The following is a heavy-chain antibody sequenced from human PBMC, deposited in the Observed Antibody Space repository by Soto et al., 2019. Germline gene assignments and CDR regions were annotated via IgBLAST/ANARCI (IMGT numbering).Heavy chain of an antibody. Sequence: GGSLRLSCAASGFTFSSYGMHWVRQAPGKGLEWVAVISYDGSNKYYADSVKGRFTISRDNSKNTLYLQMNSLRAEDTAVYYCAKDVKKVAATPLGELDGRGQGTTVTVSS. J-gene: IGHJ6*02. CDR1: GFTFSSYG. CDR3: AKDVKKVAATPLGELDG. CDR2: ISYDGSNK. D-gene: IGHD2-15*01. V-gene: IGHV3-30*18.